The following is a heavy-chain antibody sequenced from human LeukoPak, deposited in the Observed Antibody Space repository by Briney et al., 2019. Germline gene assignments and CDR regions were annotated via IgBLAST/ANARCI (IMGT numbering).Heavy chain of an antibody. J-gene: IGHJ3*02. CDR2: INHSGST. CDR3: ASSLGRGAAAFDI. V-gene: IGHV4-34*01. CDR1: GGSFSGYY. D-gene: IGHD4/OR15-4a*01. Sequence: PSETLSLTCAVCGGSFSGYYWSWIRHPPGKGLEWIGEINHSGSTNYNPSLKSRVTISVDTSKNQFSLKLSSVTAADTAVYYCASSLGRGAAAFDIWGQGTMVTVSS.